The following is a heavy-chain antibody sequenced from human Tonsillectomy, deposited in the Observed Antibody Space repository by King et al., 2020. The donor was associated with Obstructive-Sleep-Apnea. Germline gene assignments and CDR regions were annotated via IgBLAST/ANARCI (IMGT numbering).Heavy chain of an antibody. V-gene: IGHV1-58*02. Sequence: QLVQSGPEVKKPGTSVKVSCKASGFTFTSSAMQWVRQARGQRLEWIGWIVVGSANTNYAQKFQERVTITRALSTSTAYMELSSLRSEDTAVYYCAAGHSVHYDLLNGYYEGYFQHWGQGTLVTVSS. J-gene: IGHJ1*01. CDR3: AAGHSVHYDLLNGYYEGYFQH. D-gene: IGHD3-9*01. CDR1: GFTFTSSA. CDR2: IVVGSANT.